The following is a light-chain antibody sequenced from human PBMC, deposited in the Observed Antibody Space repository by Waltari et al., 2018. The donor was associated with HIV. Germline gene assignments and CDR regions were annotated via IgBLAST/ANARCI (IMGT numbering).Light chain of an antibody. CDR3: GSYTTSSTPYV. V-gene: IGLV2-14*01. J-gene: IGLJ1*01. CDR2: EVS. Sequence: QSALTQPASVSGSPGQSITISCTGTSSDIGGHNYVSWYQQHPGKAPKLMIYEVSNRPSGVSNLFSGSKSGNSASLTISGLQPEDEADYYCGSYTTSSTPYVFGTGTKVTVL. CDR1: SSDIGGHNY.